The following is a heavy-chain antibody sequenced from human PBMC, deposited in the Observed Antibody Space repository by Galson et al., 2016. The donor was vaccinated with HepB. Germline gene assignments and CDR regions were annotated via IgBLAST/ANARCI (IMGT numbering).Heavy chain of an antibody. CDR1: GDSFTNYW. CDR3: TLGLTMMFRDDAFDI. J-gene: IGHJ3*02. V-gene: IGHV5-51*01. D-gene: IGHD3-22*01. Sequence: QSGAEVKKPGESLRISCKNSGDSFTNYWIGWVRQMPGKGLEWMGIIYPCDFDTRYSPSFQGQVTISADKSISTAYLQWSSLKASDTAIYYCTLGLTMMFRDDAFDIWGQGTMVTVSS. CDR2: IYPCDFDT.